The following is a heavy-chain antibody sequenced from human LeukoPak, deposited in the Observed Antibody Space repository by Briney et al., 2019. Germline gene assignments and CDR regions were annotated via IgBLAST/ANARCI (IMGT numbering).Heavy chain of an antibody. CDR1: RFTVSSNH. CDR2: IYSGGST. J-gene: IGHJ4*02. V-gene: IGHV3-53*01. CDR3: ARSYSYVSSGHFDY. Sequence: GGSLRLSCAASRFTVSSNHMTWVRQAPGKRLEWVSVIYSGGSTYYADSVKGRFTISRDNSKNTLYLQMNSLRAEDTAVYYCARSYSYVSSGHFDYWGQGALVTVSS. D-gene: IGHD3-22*01.